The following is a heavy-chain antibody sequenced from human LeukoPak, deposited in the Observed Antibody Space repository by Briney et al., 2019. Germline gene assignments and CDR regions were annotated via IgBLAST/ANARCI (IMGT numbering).Heavy chain of an antibody. J-gene: IGHJ6*04. Sequence: GGSLRLSCAASGLTFSSCEMNWVRQAPGKGLEWVSYISSSGSTIYYADSVKGRFTISRDNAKNSLYLQMNSLRAEDTAVYYCAELGITMIGGVWGKGTTVTISS. V-gene: IGHV3-48*03. CDR3: AELGITMIGGV. D-gene: IGHD3-10*02. CDR2: ISSSGSTI. CDR1: GLTFSSCE.